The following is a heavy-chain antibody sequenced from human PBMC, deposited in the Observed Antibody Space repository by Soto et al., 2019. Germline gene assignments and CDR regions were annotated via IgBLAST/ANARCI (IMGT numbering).Heavy chain of an antibody. J-gene: IGHJ6*02. CDR3: AREPADYYYGMDV. CDR2: IWYDGSNK. CDR1: GFTFSSYG. Sequence: GGSLRLSCAASGFTFSSYGIHFFRHSPFKGLEWVAVIWYDGSNKYYADSVKGRFTISRDNSKNTLYLQMNSLRAEDTAVYYCAREPADYYYGMDVWGQGTTVTVS. V-gene: IGHV3-33*01.